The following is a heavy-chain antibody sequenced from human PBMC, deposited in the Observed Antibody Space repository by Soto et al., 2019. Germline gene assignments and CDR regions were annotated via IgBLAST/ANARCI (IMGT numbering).Heavy chain of an antibody. Sequence: PSETLSLACAVYGGSFSGYYWSWIRQPPGKGLEWIGEINHSGSTNYNPSLKSRVTISVDTSKNQFSLKLSSVTAADTAVYYCARVPDWNYPYSADYWGQGTLVTVSS. D-gene: IGHD1-7*01. CDR3: ARVPDWNYPYSADY. J-gene: IGHJ4*02. V-gene: IGHV4-34*01. CDR2: INHSGST. CDR1: GGSFSGYY.